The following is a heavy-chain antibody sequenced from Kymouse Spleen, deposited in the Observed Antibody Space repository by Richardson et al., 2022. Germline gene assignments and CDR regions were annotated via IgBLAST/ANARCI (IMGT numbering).Heavy chain of an antibody. CDR1: GFTFSSYW. CDR3: ARGEYNWNLYYYYGMDV. D-gene: IGHD1-20*01,IGHD1-7*01. J-gene: IGHJ6*02. CDR2: INSDGSST. V-gene: IGHV3-74*01. Sequence: EVQLVESGGGLVQPGGSLRLSCAASGFTFSSYWMHWVRQAPGKGLVWVSRINSDGSSTSYADSVKGRFTISRDNAKNTLYLQMNSLRAEDTAVYYCARGEYNWNLYYYYGMDVWGQGTTVTVSS.